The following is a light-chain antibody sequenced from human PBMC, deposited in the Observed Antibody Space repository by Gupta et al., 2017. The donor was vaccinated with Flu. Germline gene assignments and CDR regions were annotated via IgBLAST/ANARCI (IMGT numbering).Light chain of an antibody. CDR1: QSISSY. CDR2: GAS. CDR3: QQSYGTPWT. V-gene: IGKV1-39*01. Sequence: EYRVTITCRASQSISSYLNWYQHKPGEVPKLLIHGASSVRGGVPSRFSGSGSGTEFTLTISSLQPEDFATDYCQQSYGTPWTFGQGTKVEIK. J-gene: IGKJ1*01.